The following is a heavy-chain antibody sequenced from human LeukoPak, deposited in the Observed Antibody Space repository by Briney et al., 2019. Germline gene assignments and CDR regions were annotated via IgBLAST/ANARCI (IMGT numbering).Heavy chain of an antibody. V-gene: IGHV4-39*01. CDR1: GGSISSSSYY. CDR3: ARRILPYGSGSFDY. J-gene: IGHJ4*02. Sequence: SETLSLTCTVSGGSISSSSYYWGLIRQPPGKGLEWIGSIYYSGSTYYNPSLKSRVTISVVTSTNQFSLKLSSVTAADTAVYHCARRILPYGSGSFDYWGQGTLVTVSS. D-gene: IGHD3-10*01. CDR2: IYYSGST.